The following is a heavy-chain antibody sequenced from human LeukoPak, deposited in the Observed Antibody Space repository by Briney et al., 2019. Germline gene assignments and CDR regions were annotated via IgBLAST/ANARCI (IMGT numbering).Heavy chain of an antibody. Sequence: GGSLRLSCAASGFTFGSSGMSWVRQAPGKGLEWVSSINASGGSTYYADSVKGRFTISRDNSKNTLYLQMNSLRAEDTAVYYCAKPAKTDYADYWGQGTLVTVSS. J-gene: IGHJ4*02. CDR3: AKPAKTDYADY. CDR1: GFTFGSSG. CDR2: INASGGST. V-gene: IGHV3-23*01. D-gene: IGHD1-14*01.